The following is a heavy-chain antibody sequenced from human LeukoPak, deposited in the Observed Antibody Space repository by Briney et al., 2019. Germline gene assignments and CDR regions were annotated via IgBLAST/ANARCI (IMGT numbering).Heavy chain of an antibody. Sequence: GGSLRLSCAASGFTFSNAWMSWVRQAPGKGLEWVGRIKSKTDGGTTDYAAPVKGRFTISRDDSKNTLYLQMNSLKTEDTAVYYCTTGLGYSSSWYSVWYYYYYMDVWGKGTTVTISS. CDR3: TTGLGYSSSWYSVWYYYYYMDV. V-gene: IGHV3-15*01. J-gene: IGHJ6*03. CDR1: GFTFSNAW. D-gene: IGHD6-13*01. CDR2: IKSKTDGGTT.